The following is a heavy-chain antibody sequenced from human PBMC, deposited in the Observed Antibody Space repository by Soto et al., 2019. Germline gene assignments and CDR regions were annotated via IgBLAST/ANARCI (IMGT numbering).Heavy chain of an antibody. J-gene: IGHJ4*02. CDR1: GFTVSNNY. Sequence: PGGSLRLSCAVSGFTVSNNYMSWVRQAPGKGLEGVSRINSDGSSTSYADSVKGRWTISRDNAQNTLYLQMNSLRAEDTAVYYCARAGDYSNSAPFDNWGQGTQVTVSS. V-gene: IGHV3-74*01. CDR2: INSDGSST. D-gene: IGHD6-6*01. CDR3: ARAGDYSNSAPFDN.